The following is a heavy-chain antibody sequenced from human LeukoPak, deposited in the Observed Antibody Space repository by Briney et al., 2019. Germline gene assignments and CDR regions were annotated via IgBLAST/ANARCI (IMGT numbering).Heavy chain of an antibody. J-gene: IGHJ4*02. D-gene: IGHD2-2*01. Sequence: GGSLRLSCASSGLTFSNYWMSLVRQAPWKGLEWVANIKEDGNEKYYVDSVKGRFTISRDNAKKSLYLQMNSLRAEDTAVYYCARDRSRFYYWGQGTPVTVSS. CDR3: ARDRSRFYY. CDR1: GLTFSNYW. CDR2: IKEDGNEK. V-gene: IGHV3-7*01.